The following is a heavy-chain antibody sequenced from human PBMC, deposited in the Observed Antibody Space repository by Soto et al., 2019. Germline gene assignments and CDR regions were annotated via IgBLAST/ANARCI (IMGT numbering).Heavy chain of an antibody. CDR3: ARNDCWSGYYASWFDP. CDR1: GGSVRGYY. Sequence: QVQLQQWGAGLLKPSETLSLTCAVYGGSVRGYYWSWIREPTGKGLEWIGEINHSGSTTYYPSLKSRVTISVDTYTKHSSLKLSSGTAADTAVYYCARNDCWSGYYASWFDPWGQGTLVTVSS. CDR2: INHSGST. D-gene: IGHD3-3*01. V-gene: IGHV4-34*01. J-gene: IGHJ5*02.